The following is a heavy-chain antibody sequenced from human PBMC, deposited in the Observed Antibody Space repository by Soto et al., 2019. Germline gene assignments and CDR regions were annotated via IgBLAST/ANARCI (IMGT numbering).Heavy chain of an antibody. CDR2: ISYNERKK. V-gene: IGHV3-30*03. CDR3: ATAGARYDNSGAYIDS. CDR1: GFTFSAHG. D-gene: IGHD3-22*01. J-gene: IGHJ4*02. Sequence: QVQLVESGGGVVQPGRSLRLSCAASGFTFSAHGMHWVRQAPGKGLEWVAVISYNERKKWYADSVEGRFTISRDNSKNTVYLQMHSLSGEDTALYYCATAGARYDNSGAYIDSWGQGTLVTVSS.